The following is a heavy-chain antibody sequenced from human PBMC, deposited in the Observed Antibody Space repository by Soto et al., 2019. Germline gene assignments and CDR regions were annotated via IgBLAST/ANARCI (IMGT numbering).Heavy chain of an antibody. J-gene: IGHJ5*02. CDR1: GFTFSSYE. V-gene: IGHV3-48*03. D-gene: IGHD3-3*01. CDR2: ISSSGSTI. Sequence: PGGSLRLSCATSGFTFSSYEMNWVRQAPGKGLEWVSYISSSGSTIYYADSVKGRFTISRDNAKNSLYLQMNSLRAEDTAVYYCARDGNYDFLPDNWFDPWGQGTLVTVSS. CDR3: ARDGNYDFLPDNWFDP.